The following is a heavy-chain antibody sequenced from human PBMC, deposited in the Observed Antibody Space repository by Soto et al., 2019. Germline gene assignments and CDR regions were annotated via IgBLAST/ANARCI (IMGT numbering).Heavy chain of an antibody. Sequence: PSETLSLTCTVSGGSISSYYWSWIRQPPGKGLEWIGNIYYSGSTNYNPSLKSRVTISVDTSKNQFSLKLSSVTAADTAVYYCARQVKPDYFDYWGQGTLVTVSS. CDR1: GGSISSYY. D-gene: IGHD3-10*01. CDR3: ARQVKPDYFDY. V-gene: IGHV4-59*08. J-gene: IGHJ4*02. CDR2: IYYSGST.